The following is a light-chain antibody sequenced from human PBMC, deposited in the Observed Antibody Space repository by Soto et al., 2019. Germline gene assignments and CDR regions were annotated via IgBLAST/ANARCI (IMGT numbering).Light chain of an antibody. CDR1: QSVSSSY. CDR2: GAS. Sequence: EIVLTQSPGTLSLSPGERATLSCRASQSVSSSYLAWYQQKPGQAPRLLIYGASSRATGIPDRFSGSGSGTDFTLTISRLEAEDFAVYYCQQYGSSPPYTFGQATKLEIK. V-gene: IGKV3-20*01. CDR3: QQYGSSPPYT. J-gene: IGKJ2*01.